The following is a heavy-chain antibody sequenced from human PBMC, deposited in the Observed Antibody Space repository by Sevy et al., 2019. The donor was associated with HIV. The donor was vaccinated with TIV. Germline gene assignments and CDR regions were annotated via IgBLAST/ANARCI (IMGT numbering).Heavy chain of an antibody. CDR2: TFYRSKWYS. V-gene: IGHV6-1*01. Sequence: SQTLSLTCAISGDSVSSNSAAWNWIRQSPSRGLEWLGRTFYRSKWYSDYAVSVKSRITINADKSRNQFSLQLNSVTPEDTAVYFCARDMNSSSGPYYYYYMDVWGKGTTVTVSS. CDR3: ARDMNSSSGPYYYYYMDV. CDR1: GDSVSSNSAA. J-gene: IGHJ6*03. D-gene: IGHD6-6*01.